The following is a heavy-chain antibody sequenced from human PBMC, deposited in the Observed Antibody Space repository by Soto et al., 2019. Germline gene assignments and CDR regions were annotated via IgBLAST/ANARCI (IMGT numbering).Heavy chain of an antibody. CDR3: AKDAGVVRSLGFDY. J-gene: IGHJ4*02. CDR1: GFTFTSYA. D-gene: IGHD3-10*01. Sequence: EVQLLESGGGLVQPGGSLRLSCAASGFTFTSYAMSWVRQAPGKGLEWVSAISGSGDTTYYADSLKGRFTISRDNSKNTVYLQMNSLRGDDTAVYYCAKDAGVVRSLGFDYWGQGTLVTVSS. V-gene: IGHV3-23*01. CDR2: ISGSGDTT.